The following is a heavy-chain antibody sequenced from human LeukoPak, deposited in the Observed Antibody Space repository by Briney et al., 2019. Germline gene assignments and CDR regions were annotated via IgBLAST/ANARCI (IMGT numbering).Heavy chain of an antibody. Sequence: SETLSLTCAVYGGSFSGYYWSWIRQPPGKGLEWIGEINHSGSTNYNPSLKSRVTISVDTSKNQFSLKLSSVTAADTAVYYCARPGTTGTSLDYWGQGTLVTVSS. CDR1: GGSFSGYY. V-gene: IGHV4-34*01. D-gene: IGHD1-1*01. CDR2: INHSGST. J-gene: IGHJ4*02. CDR3: ARPGTTGTSLDY.